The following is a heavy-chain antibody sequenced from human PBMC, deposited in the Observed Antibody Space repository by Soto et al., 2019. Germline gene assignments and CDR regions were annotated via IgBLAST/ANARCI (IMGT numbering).Heavy chain of an antibody. CDR2: INHSGST. V-gene: IGHV4-34*01. J-gene: IGHJ3*02. D-gene: IGHD2-15*01. CDR1: GGSGGSFSGYY. CDR3: ARAPPAPYCNGGSCHPWNDAFDI. Sequence: SETLSLTCAVYGGSGGSFSGYYWSWIRQPPGKGLEWIGEINHSGSTNYNPSLKSRVTISVDASKNQFSLNLKSVTAADTAVYYCARAPPAPYCNGGSCHPWNDAFDIWGQGTMVTVSS.